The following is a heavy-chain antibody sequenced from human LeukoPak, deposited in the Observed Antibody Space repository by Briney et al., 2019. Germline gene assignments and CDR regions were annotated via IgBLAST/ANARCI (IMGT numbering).Heavy chain of an antibody. CDR2: IKQDGSEK. CDR1: EFIFSGYW. CDR3: AKGGRGGDCYSCAFDI. D-gene: IGHD2-21*02. V-gene: IGHV3-7*03. J-gene: IGHJ3*02. Sequence: PGGSLRLTCAASEFIFSGYWMNWVRQAPGKGLEWVANIKQDGSEKQYVDSVRGRFTISRDNAKNSLYLQMNSLRAEDTAVYYCAKGGRGGDCYSCAFDIWGQGTIVTVSS.